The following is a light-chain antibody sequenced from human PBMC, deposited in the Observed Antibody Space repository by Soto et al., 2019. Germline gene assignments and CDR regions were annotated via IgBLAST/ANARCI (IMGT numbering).Light chain of an antibody. CDR3: DSYTSSRAYV. V-gene: IGLV2-14*01. Sequence: QSALAQPASVSGSPGQSITISCTGTSSDVGDYNYVSWYQQQAGKAPKLIIHEVSNRPSGVSNRFSGSKSGNTASLTISGLQAEDEADYYCDSYTSSRAYVFGIGTKVTVL. CDR2: EVS. J-gene: IGLJ1*01. CDR1: SSDVGDYNY.